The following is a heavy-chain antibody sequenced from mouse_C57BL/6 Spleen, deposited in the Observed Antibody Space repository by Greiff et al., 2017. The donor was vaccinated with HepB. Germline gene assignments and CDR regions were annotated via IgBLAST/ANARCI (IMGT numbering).Heavy chain of an antibody. CDR1: GFTFSSYA. J-gene: IGHJ1*03. V-gene: IGHV5-4*01. CDR2: ISDGGSYT. D-gene: IGHD1-1*01. CDR3: ARDIDYGSRPWYFDV. Sequence: EVQLVESGGGLVKPGGSLKLSCAASGFTFSSYAMSWVRQTPEKRLEWVATISDGGSYTYYPDNVKGRFTISRDNAKNNLYLQMSHLKSEDTAMYYCARDIDYGSRPWYFDVWGTGTTVTVSS.